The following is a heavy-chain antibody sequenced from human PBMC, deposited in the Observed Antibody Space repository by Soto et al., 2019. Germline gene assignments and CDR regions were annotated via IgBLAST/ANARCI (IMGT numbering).Heavy chain of an antibody. V-gene: IGHV4-39*01. D-gene: IGHD3-10*01. J-gene: IGHJ3*02. CDR3: ARGGVLLWFGELFFDAFDI. CDR2: IYYSGST. CDR1: GGSISSSSYY. Sequence: SETLSLTCTVSGGSISSSSYYWGWIRQPPGRGLEWIGSIYYSGSTYYNPSLKSRVTISVDTSKNQFSLKLSSVTAADTAVYYCARGGVLLWFGELFFDAFDIWGQGTMVTVSS.